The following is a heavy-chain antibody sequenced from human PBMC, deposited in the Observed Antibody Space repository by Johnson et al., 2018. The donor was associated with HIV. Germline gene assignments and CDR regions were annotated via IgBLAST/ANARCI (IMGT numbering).Heavy chain of an antibody. CDR1: GFTVSSNY. J-gene: IGHJ3*02. Sequence: VQLVESGGGLVQPGGSLRLSCAASGFTVSSNYMSWVRQAPGKGLEWVSGIYSGGSTSYADSVKGRFTISRDNAKHSLYLQMKSLRVDDTALYYCARAVGYYGSGSAFDIWGQGTMVTVSS. CDR2: IYSGGST. V-gene: IGHV3-53*01. D-gene: IGHD3-10*01. CDR3: ARAVGYYGSGSAFDI.